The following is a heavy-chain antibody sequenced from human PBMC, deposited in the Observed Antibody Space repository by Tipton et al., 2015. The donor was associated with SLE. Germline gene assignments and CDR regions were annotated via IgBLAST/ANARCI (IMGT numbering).Heavy chain of an antibody. CDR3: ARGSSSWYYFDY. CDR2: IYYSGST. V-gene: IGHV4-39*07. D-gene: IGHD6-13*01. CDR1: GGSISSSSYY. Sequence: TLSLTCTVSGGSISSSSYYWGWIRQPPGKGLEWIGSIYYSGSTYYNPSLKSRVTISVDTSKNQFSLKLSSVTAADTAVYYCARGSSSWYYFDYWGQGTLVTVSS. J-gene: IGHJ4*02.